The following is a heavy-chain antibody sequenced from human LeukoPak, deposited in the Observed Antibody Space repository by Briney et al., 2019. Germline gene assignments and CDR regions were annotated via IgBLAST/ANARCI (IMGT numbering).Heavy chain of an antibody. V-gene: IGHV1-18*01. D-gene: IGHD2-2*02. Sequence: ASVKVSCKASGYTLTSYGISWVRQAPGQGLEWMGWSSFYNGNTNYAQKLQGRVTMTTDTSTSTAYMELRSLRSDDTAVYYCARDIADIVVVPAAIRNWGQGTLVTVSS. CDR3: ARDIADIVVVPAAIRN. CDR2: SSFYNGNT. CDR1: GYTLTSYG. J-gene: IGHJ4*02.